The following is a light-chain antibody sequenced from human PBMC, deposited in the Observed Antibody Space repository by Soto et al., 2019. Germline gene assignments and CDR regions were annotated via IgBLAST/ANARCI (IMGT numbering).Light chain of an antibody. CDR1: QSISAW. V-gene: IGKV1-5*03. Sequence: DLQITHSPSTLSAFVLYRVTINSSTRQSISAWLAWYQQIPGKAPRLLIYKASTLEIGVPSRFSGSGSGTEFTLTISSLQPDDVATYYCQQYNDYSWTFGQGTKVDNK. CDR2: KAS. CDR3: QQYNDYSWT. J-gene: IGKJ1*01.